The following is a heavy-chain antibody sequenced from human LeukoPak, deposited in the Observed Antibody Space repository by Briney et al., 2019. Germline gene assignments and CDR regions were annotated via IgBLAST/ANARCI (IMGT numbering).Heavy chain of an antibody. D-gene: IGHD6-6*01. CDR1: GGSISSADYY. CDR3: ARKGAIAARPSDY. J-gene: IGHJ4*02. V-gene: IGHV4-30-2*01. Sequence: SQTLSLTCTVSGGSISSADYYWTWIRQPPGKGLEWIGYISHTGGTYYNSSLLSRVTISVDRSKNQFFLTLGSVTAADTAVYSCARKGAIAARPSDYWGQGTLVTVSS. CDR2: ISHTGGT.